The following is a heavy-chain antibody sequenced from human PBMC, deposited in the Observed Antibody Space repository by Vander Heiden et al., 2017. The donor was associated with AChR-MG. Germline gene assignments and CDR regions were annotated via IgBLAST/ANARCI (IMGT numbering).Heavy chain of an antibody. V-gene: IGHV3-21*06. CDR1: GFTFSSYS. CDR3: ARGGPFDF. J-gene: IGHJ4*02. D-gene: IGHD3-10*01. CDR2: ISGSSSSI. Sequence: EVQLVESGGGLVKPGGSLRLSGAASGFTFSSYSMSWVRQAPGKGLEWVSSISGSSSSIYYADSLKDRFTISRDNAKGSLYLRMNSLRAEDTAIYYCARGGPFDFWGQGTLVTVSS.